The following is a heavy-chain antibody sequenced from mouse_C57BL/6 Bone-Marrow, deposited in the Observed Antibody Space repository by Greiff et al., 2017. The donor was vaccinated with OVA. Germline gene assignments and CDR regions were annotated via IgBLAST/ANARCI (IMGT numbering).Heavy chain of an antibody. Sequence: DVQLQESGGGLVQPKGSLKLSCAASGFTFNTYAMHWVRQAPGKGLEWVARISSKSSNYATYYADSVKDRFTISRDDSQSMLYLQMINLKTEDTAVYYCVREGLLRRPSSYWYFDVWGTGTTVTVSS. V-gene: IGHV10-3*01. CDR3: VREGLLRRPSSYWYFDV. D-gene: IGHD1-1*01. J-gene: IGHJ1*03. CDR2: ISSKSSNYAT. CDR1: GFTFNTYA.